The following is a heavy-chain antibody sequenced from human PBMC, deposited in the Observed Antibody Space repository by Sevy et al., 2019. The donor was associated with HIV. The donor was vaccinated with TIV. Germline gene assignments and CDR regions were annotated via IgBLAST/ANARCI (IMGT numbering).Heavy chain of an antibody. CDR1: GFTVSRNY. J-gene: IGHJ4*02. V-gene: IGHV3-66*01. D-gene: IGHD3-16*02. Sequence: GGSLRLSCAASGFTVSRNYMSWVRQAPGKGLEWVSVIYSDGKTFYADSVQDRFTISRDNSKNTLYLQMNSLRAEDTAVYYCAREEEDYVWGTSRDLTFFDYWGQGTLVTVSS. CDR2: IYSDGKT. CDR3: AREEEDYVWGTSRDLTFFDY.